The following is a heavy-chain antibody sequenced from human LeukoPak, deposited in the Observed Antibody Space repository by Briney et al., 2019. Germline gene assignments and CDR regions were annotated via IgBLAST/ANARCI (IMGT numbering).Heavy chain of an antibody. CDR1: GYPFANYG. CDR3: GRDRGGMAPY. Sequence: ASVKVSCKTSGYPFANYGITWVRQAPGQGLEWMGLISGYNGNTNYAQVFQDRITLTKDTSTSTVYMDLRSLTPDDTAVYFCGRDRGGMAPYWG. D-gene: IGHD3-10*01. V-gene: IGHV1-18*01. J-gene: IGHJ4*01. CDR2: ISGYNGNT.